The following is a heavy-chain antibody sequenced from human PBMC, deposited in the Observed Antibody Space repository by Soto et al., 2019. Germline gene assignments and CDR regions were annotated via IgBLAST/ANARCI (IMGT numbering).Heavy chain of an antibody. V-gene: IGHV3-30-3*01. CDR1: GFTFSSYA. CDR3: ARVPSSSGRAHFDY. D-gene: IGHD2-15*01. J-gene: IGHJ4*02. Sequence: GGSLRLSCAASGFTFSSYAMHWVRQAPGKGLEWVAVISYDGSNKYYADSVKGRFTISRDNSKNTLYLQMNSLRAEDTAVYYCARVPSSSGRAHFDYWGQGTLVNVSS. CDR2: ISYDGSNK.